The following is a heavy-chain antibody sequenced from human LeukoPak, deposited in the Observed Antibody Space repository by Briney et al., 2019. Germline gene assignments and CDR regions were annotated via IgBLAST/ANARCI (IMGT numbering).Heavy chain of an antibody. CDR2: IKQDGSEK. CDR1: GFTFSSYW. J-gene: IGHJ4*02. Sequence: PGGSLRLSCAGSGFTFSSYWMSWVRQAPGKGLEWVANIKQDGSEKYYVDSVKGRFTISRDNAKNSLYLQMNSLRAEDTAVYYCARDVVAAAIDYWGQGTLVTVSP. D-gene: IGHD6-13*01. CDR3: ARDVVAAAIDY. V-gene: IGHV3-7*03.